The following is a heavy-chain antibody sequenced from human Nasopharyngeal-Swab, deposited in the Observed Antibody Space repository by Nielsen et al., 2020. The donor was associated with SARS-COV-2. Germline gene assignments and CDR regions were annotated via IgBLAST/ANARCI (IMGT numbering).Heavy chain of an antibody. CDR3: ARDGLWGRDY. CDR2: MNQDGSEK. V-gene: IGHV3-7*04. Sequence: GESLKISCAASGFTFSRHWVSWVRQAPGKGLEWVANMNQDGSEKHYVDSLKGRFTISRDNAKNSLYLHMNSLRAEDTAVYYCARDGLWGRDYWGQGTLVTVSS. J-gene: IGHJ4*02. D-gene: IGHD7-27*01. CDR1: GFTFSRHW.